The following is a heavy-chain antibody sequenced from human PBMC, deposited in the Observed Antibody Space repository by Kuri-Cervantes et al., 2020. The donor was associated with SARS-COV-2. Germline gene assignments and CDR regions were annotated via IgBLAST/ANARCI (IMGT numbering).Heavy chain of an antibody. CDR2: ISAYNGNT. D-gene: IGHD2-2*01. J-gene: IGHJ6*02. V-gene: IGHV1-18*01. Sequence: ASVKVSCKASGYTFTSYGISWVRQAPGQGLEWMGWISAYNGNTNYAQKFQGRVTMTEDTSTDTAYMELSSLRSEDTAVYYCAKESPSYCSSTSPSYCYYGMDVWGQGTTVTVSS. CDR3: AKESPSYCSSTSPSYCYYGMDV. CDR1: GYTFTSYG.